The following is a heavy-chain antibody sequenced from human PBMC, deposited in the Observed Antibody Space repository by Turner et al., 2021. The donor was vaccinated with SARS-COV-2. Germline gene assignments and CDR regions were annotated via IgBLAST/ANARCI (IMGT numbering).Heavy chain of an antibody. J-gene: IGHJ4*02. CDR1: GGSFSGYY. CDR3: ARSGWSLWYFDY. Sequence: QVQLPQWGAGLLKPSETLSPPGAVYGGSFSGYYWSWNRQPPGKGLEWIGEINHGESTNYNASIKSRVTISVDTSKNQFSLKLSSVTAADTAVYYCARSGWSLWYFDYWGQGTLVTVSS. D-gene: IGHD6-19*01. CDR2: INHGEST. V-gene: IGHV4-34*01.